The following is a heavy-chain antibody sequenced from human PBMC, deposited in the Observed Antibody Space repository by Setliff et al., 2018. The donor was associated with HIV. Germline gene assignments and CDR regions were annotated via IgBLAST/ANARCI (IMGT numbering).Heavy chain of an antibody. CDR2: ISYDGSSK. Sequence: QPGGSLRLSCAASGLTFSSYAMYWVRQAPGKGLEWVAVISYDGSSKYNADSVQGRFTISRDNSKNTLYLQMNSLRAEDTAVYYCAREGSTVVLPTPIVGYFDSFGQGTLVTVSS. D-gene: IGHD2-2*02. V-gene: IGHV3-30*04. CDR1: GLTFSSYA. J-gene: IGHJ4*02. CDR3: AREGSTVVLPTPIVGYFDS.